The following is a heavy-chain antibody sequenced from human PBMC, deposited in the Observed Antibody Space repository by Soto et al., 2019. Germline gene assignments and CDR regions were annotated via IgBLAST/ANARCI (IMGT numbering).Heavy chain of an antibody. D-gene: IGHD6-13*01. CDR2: IYPGDSDT. V-gene: IGHV5-51*01. CDR3: ARHSIEEAGTSLYYGLDV. Sequence: GESLKISCKGSGYSFTSYWIGWVRQMPGKGLEWMGIIYPGDSDTRYSPSFQGQVTISADKSISTAYLQWSSLKASDTAMYYCARHSIEEAGTSLYYGLDVWGQGTTVTVSS. J-gene: IGHJ6*02. CDR1: GYSFTSYW.